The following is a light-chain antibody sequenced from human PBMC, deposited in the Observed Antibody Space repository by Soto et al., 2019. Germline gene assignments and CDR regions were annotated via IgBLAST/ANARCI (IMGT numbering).Light chain of an antibody. CDR1: LSVSSD. CDR2: RAF. CDR3: QQYNNWHLT. J-gene: IGKJ4*01. V-gene: IGKV3-15*01. Sequence: EIGMTQSPATLSLSPGERATLSCRASLSVSSDLAWYRQKPGQAPRLLIYRAFTRATGVPARFSGSGFGTDFTLTISSLQSEDFAVYYCQQYNNWHLTFGGGTKVDIK.